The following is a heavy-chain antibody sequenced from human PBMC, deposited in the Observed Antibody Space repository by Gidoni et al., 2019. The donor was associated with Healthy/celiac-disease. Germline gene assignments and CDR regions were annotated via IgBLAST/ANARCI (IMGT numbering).Heavy chain of an antibody. V-gene: IGHV1-2*02. J-gene: IGHJ6*02. CDR2: INPNSVGT. D-gene: IGHD2-2*01. Sequence: QVQLVQSGAEVKKPGASVKVSCKASGYTLTCYYIHCVRQATGQGLEWMGCINPNSVGTNYAQKFQGRVTMTRDTSISTAYMELSRLRSDDTAVYYCAREKVVPASNYYYGMDVWGQGTTVTVSS. CDR3: AREKVVPASNYYYGMDV. CDR1: GYTLTCYY.